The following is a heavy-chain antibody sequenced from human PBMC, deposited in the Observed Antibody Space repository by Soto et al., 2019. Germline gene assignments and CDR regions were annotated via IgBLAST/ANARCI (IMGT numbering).Heavy chain of an antibody. V-gene: IGHV1-69*13. Sequence: GASVKVSCKASGGTFSSYAISWVRQAPGQGLEWMGGIIPIFGTANYAQKFQGRVTITADESTSTAYMELSSLRSEDTAVYYCARDTRLLQLWLLPYYYYGMDVWGQGTTVTVSS. CDR2: IIPIFGTA. J-gene: IGHJ6*02. D-gene: IGHD5-18*01. CDR1: GGTFSSYA. CDR3: ARDTRLLQLWLLPYYYYGMDV.